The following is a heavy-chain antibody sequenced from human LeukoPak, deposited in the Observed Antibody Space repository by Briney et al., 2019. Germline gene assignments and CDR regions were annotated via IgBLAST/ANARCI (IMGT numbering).Heavy chain of an antibody. J-gene: IGHJ4*02. V-gene: IGHV1-18*01. CDR1: DYTFTNYG. CDR2: ISAYNGNT. CDR3: ARGSGLDFDY. Sequence: GASVKVSCKASDYTFTNYGIMWVRQAPGHGLEWMGWISAYNGNTNYAQKLQGRVTMTTDTSTSTAYMELRSLRSDDTAVYYCARGSGLDFDYWGQGTLVTVSS. D-gene: IGHD6-19*01.